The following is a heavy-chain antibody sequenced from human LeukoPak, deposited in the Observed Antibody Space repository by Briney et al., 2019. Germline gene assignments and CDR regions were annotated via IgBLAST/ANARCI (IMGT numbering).Heavy chain of an antibody. V-gene: IGHV4-34*01. D-gene: IGHD3-3*01. CDR3: ARTQARDQYDFWSGYYVPKVYYFDY. CDR2: INHSGST. J-gene: IGHJ4*02. CDR1: GGSFSGYY. Sequence: SETLSLTCAVYGGSFSGYYWSWVRQPPGKGLEWIGEINHSGSTNYNPSLKSRVTISVDTSKNQFSLKLSSVTAADTAVHYCARTQARDQYDFWSGYYVPKVYYFDYWGQGTLVTVSS.